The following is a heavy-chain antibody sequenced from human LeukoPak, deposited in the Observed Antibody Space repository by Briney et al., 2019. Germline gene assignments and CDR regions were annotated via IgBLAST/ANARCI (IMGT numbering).Heavy chain of an antibody. J-gene: IGHJ4*02. CDR3: ARAYYDSSAYHHAVYFDY. V-gene: IGHV1-46*02. CDR2: INPSDDST. D-gene: IGHD3-22*01. CDR1: GYTFNSYY. Sequence: ASVKVSCKGSGYTFNSYYMHWVRQAPGQGLEWMGIINPSDDSTRYAQKFQGRVTMTKDTSTNTVYMDLSSLSSDDTAVYYCARAYYDSSAYHHAVYFDYWGQGTLVTVSS.